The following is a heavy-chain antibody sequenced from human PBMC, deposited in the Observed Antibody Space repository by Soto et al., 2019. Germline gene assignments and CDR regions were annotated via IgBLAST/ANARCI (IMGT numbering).Heavy chain of an antibody. CDR1: GYTFTGYY. CDR2: INPNSGGT. D-gene: IGHD3-10*01. CDR3: ARARSLVENIRGVSNYYYYGMDV. Sequence: ASVKVSCKASGYTFTGYYMHWVRQAPGQGLEWMGWINPNSGGTNYAQKFQGWVTMTRDTSISTAYMELSRRRSDDTAVYYCARARSLVENIRGVSNYYYYGMDVWGQGTTVTVSS. V-gene: IGHV1-2*04. J-gene: IGHJ6*02.